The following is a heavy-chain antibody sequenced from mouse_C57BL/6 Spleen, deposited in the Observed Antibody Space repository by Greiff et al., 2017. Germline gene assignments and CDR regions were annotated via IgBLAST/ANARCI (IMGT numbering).Heavy chain of an antibody. V-gene: IGHV1-82*01. Sequence: VKLMESGPELVKPGASVKISCKASGYAFSSSWMNWVKQRPGKGLEWIGRIYPGDGDTNYNGKFKGKATLTADKSSSTAYMQLSSLTSEDSAVYFCARGDYGSFYAMDYWGQGTSVTVSS. CDR3: ARGDYGSFYAMDY. CDR2: IYPGDGDT. D-gene: IGHD1-1*01. J-gene: IGHJ4*01. CDR1: GYAFSSSW.